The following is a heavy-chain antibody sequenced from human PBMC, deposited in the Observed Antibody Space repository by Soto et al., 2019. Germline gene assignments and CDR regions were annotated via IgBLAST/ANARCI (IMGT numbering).Heavy chain of an antibody. V-gene: IGHV5-51*01. Sequence: PGESRKISCKASGYSFTDYWIGWVRQMPGKGLEWMGIINPGDSRSKYSPPFQGQVTISAAKSISTVYLQWSSLKASDTAIYFCARQCVQYDDDTFDIWGQGTMVTVSS. D-gene: IGHD3-16*01. CDR1: GYSFTDYW. CDR3: ARQCVQYDDDTFDI. J-gene: IGHJ3*02. CDR2: INPGDSRS.